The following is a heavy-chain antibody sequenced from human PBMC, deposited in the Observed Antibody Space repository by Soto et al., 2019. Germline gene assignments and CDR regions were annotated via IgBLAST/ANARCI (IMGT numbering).Heavy chain of an antibody. J-gene: IGHJ5*02. D-gene: IGHD2-2*01. CDR1: GYSFAGYW. Sequence: PGESLKISCKGSGYSFAGYWITWVRQMPGKGLEWMGRIDPSDSYTNYSPSFQGHVTISADKSISTAYLQWSSLKASDTAMYYCARHTSKYCSSTSCWGWFDPWGQGTLVTVSS. V-gene: IGHV5-10-1*01. CDR3: ARHTSKYCSSTSCWGWFDP. CDR2: IDPSDSYT.